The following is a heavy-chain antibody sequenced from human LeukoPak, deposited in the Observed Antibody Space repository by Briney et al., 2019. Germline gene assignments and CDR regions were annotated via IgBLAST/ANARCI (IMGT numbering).Heavy chain of an antibody. D-gene: IGHD1-26*01. Sequence: SVTVSCKASGGTFSSYAISWVRQAPGQGLEWMGRIIPILGIANYAQKFQGRVTITADKSTSTAYMELSSLRSEDTAVYYCARAKESGSYLDYWGQGTLVTVSS. J-gene: IGHJ4*02. CDR1: GGTFSSYA. CDR3: ARAKESGSYLDY. V-gene: IGHV1-69*04. CDR2: IIPILGIA.